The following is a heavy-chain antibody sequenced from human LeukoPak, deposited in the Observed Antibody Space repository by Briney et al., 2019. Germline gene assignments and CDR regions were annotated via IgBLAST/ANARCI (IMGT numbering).Heavy chain of an antibody. J-gene: IGHJ4*02. CDR2: ISYDGSNK. Sequence: GGSLRLSCAASGFTFSSYAMHWVRQAPGKGLEWVAVISYDGSNKYYADSVKGRFTISRDNSKNTLYLQMNSLRAEDTAVYYCARGVIGELLYEDYWGQGTLVTVSS. CDR3: ARGVIGELLYEDY. V-gene: IGHV3-30-3*01. CDR1: GFTFSSYA. D-gene: IGHD3-10*01.